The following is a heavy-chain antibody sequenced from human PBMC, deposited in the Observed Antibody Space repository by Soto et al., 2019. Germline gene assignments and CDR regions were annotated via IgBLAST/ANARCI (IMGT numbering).Heavy chain of an antibody. CDR1: GFTFSSYA. V-gene: IGHV3-23*01. J-gene: IGHJ4*02. CDR3: AKDLVLRYFDWPGDY. CDR2: ISGSGGST. Sequence: EVQLLESGGGLVQPGGSLRLFCAASGFTFSSYAMSWVRQAPGKGLEWVSAISGSGGSTYYADSVKGRFTISRDNSKNTLYLQMNSLRAEDTAVYYCAKDLVLRYFDWPGDYWGQGTLVTIFS. D-gene: IGHD3-9*01.